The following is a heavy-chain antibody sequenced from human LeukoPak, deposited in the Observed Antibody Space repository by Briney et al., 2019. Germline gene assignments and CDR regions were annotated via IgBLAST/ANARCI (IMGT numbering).Heavy chain of an antibody. CDR2: IYPGDSNT. V-gene: IGHV5-51*01. CDR1: GYSFSSYW. J-gene: IGHJ4*02. CDR3: ARHYDGSGYYYFAY. Sequence: GESLKISCKGSGYSFSSYWIAWVRQMPGKGLEWMGIIYPGDSNTRYSPSFQGHVTISADKSISTVYLQWSSLRASDTAMYYCARHYDGSGYYYFAYWGQGTLVTVSS. D-gene: IGHD3-22*01.